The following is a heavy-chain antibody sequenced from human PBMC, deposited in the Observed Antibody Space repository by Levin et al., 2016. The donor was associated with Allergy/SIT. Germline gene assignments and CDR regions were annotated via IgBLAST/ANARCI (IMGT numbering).Heavy chain of an antibody. J-gene: IGHJ4*02. CDR1: GFTFSSYG. CDR3: ARDSGIAVAGTNY. D-gene: IGHD6-19*01. V-gene: IGHV3-33*01. CDR2: IWYDGSNK. Sequence: GGSLRLSCAASGFTFSSYGMHWVRQAPGKGLEWVAVIWYDGSNKYYADSVKGRFTISRDNSKNTLYLQMNSLRAEDTAVYYCARDSGIAVAGTNYWGQGTLVTVSS.